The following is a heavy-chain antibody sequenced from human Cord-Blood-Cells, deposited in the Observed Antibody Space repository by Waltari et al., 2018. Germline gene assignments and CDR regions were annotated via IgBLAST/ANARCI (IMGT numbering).Heavy chain of an antibody. CDR3: ARGPYYDYIWGSYRPIGYFQH. CDR1: GGSLCGYY. CDR2: TNHSGST. J-gene: IGHJ1*01. D-gene: IGHD3-16*02. V-gene: IGHV4-34*01. Sequence: QVQLQLWGAGLLKPSETLGLTCPVFGGSLCGYYWSCIREHPGKGLVWIGETNHSGSTNYNPSLKSRVTISVDTSKNQFSLKLSSVTAADTAVYYCARGPYYDYIWGSYRPIGYFQHWGQGTLVTVSS.